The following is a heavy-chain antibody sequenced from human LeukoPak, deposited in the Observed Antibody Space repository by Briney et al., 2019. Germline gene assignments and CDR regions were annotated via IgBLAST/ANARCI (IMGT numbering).Heavy chain of an antibody. CDR3: AREWHDAFDI. J-gene: IGHJ3*02. D-gene: IGHD5-24*01. V-gene: IGHV3-30*04. CDR2: ISYDGSNK. CDR1: GFTFSSYA. Sequence: PGGSLRLSCAASGFTFSSYAMHWVRQAPGKGLEWVAVISYDGSNKYYADSVKGRFTISRDNSKNTLYLQMNSLRAEDTAVYYCAREWHDAFDIWGQGTMVTVSS.